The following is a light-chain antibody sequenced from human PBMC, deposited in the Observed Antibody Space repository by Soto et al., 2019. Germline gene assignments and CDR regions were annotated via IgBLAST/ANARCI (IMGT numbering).Light chain of an antibody. CDR3: QSYDSSLSGSDV. CDR1: SSNIGAGYD. Sequence: QSVLTQPPSVSGAPGQRVTISCTGSSSNIGAGYDVHWYQHLPGTAPKLLIYGNSNRPSGVPDRFSGSKSGTSASLAIPGLQAEDEADYYCQSYDSSLSGSDVFGTGTKLTVL. CDR2: GNS. V-gene: IGLV1-40*01. J-gene: IGLJ1*01.